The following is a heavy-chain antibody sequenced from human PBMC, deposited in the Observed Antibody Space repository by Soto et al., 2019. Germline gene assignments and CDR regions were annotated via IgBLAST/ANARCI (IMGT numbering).Heavy chain of an antibody. D-gene: IGHD3-9*01. CDR2: IYPGDSDT. CDR3: ARLPIYDILTGPVDY. Sequence: PGESLKISCKGSGYSFTSYWIGWVRQMPGKGLEWMGIIYPGDSDTRYSPSFQGQVTISADKSISTAYLQWSSLKASDTAMYYCARLPIYDILTGPVDYWGQGTLVTVSS. J-gene: IGHJ4*02. CDR1: GYSFTSYW. V-gene: IGHV5-51*01.